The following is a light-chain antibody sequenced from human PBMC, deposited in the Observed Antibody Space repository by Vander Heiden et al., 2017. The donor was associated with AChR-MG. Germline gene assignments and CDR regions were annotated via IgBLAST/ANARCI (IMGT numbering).Light chain of an antibody. CDR2: AAS. J-gene: IGKJ4*01. CDR3: QQSDSAPPVT. CDR1: QSISSY. Sequence: DIQMTQSPSSLSASVGDRLTLTRRASQSISSYLNWYQQKPGKAPKLLIYAASSLQSGVPSRFSGSGCGTDFTLTISSRQPEDFAAYYCQQSDSAPPVTFGGRTKVEIK. V-gene: IGKV1-39*01.